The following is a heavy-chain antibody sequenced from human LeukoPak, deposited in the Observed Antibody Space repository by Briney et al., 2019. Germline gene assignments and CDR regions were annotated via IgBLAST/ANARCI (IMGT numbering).Heavy chain of an antibody. CDR3: AKDGPPSRLWTNWFDP. CDR1: GYTFTSYD. CDR2: MNPNSGNT. D-gene: IGHD4/OR15-4a*01. Sequence: ASVKVSCKASGYTFTSYDINWVRQATGQGLEWMGWMNPNSGNTGYAQKFQGRVTITRNTSISTAYMELSSLRSEDTAVYYCAKDGPPSRLWTNWFDPWGQGTLVTVSS. J-gene: IGHJ5*02. V-gene: IGHV1-8*03.